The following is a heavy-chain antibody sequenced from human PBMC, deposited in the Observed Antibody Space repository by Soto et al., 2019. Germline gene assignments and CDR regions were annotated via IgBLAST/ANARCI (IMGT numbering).Heavy chain of an antibody. CDR2: ILHLGNNK. D-gene: IGHD3-10*01. Sequence: VQLVESGGGVVQPGRSLRLSCAASGFTFSNYIMHWVRQAPGKGLEWVAIILHLGNNKSYADSVNGRFTISRDNSNNTLYLQTNSLRTEDTAIYYCARDDEGGSYCDLGYWGQGTLVTVSS. CDR1: GFTFSNYI. CDR3: ARDDEGGSYCDLGY. J-gene: IGHJ4*02. V-gene: IGHV3-30-3*01.